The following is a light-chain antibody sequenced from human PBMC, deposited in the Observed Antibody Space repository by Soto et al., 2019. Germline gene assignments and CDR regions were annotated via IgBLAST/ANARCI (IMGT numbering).Light chain of an antibody. V-gene: IGKV3-11*01. Sequence: EIVLTQSPATLSLSPGERATLSCRASQSVRSSVAWYQQNPGQAPRLLIYDASTRATGIPDRFSGSGSGTDFTLTISSLEPEDFAIYYCQQRSNWPPITFGPGTKVDIK. CDR3: QQRSNWPPIT. CDR1: QSVRSS. CDR2: DAS. J-gene: IGKJ3*01.